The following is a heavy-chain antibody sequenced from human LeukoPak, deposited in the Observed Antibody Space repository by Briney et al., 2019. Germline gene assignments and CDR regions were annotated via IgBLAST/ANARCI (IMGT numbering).Heavy chain of an antibody. D-gene: IGHD4-17*01. CDR2: IKQDGSEK. Sequence: GGSLRLSCAASGFTFSSYWMSWVHQAPGKGLEWVANIKQDGSEKYYVDSVKGRFTISRDNSKNTLYLQMNSLRAEDTAVYYCAKAIDYGDYGFDPWGQGTLVTVSS. CDR1: GFTFSSYW. V-gene: IGHV3-7*03. J-gene: IGHJ5*02. CDR3: AKAIDYGDYGFDP.